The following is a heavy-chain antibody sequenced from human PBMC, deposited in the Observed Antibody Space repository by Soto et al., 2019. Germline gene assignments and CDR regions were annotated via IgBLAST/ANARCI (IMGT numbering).Heavy chain of an antibody. J-gene: IGHJ4*02. CDR3: ARGEYGFDY. Sequence: EVQVVDSGGGLAQPGGSLRLSCAASGFTFSSYSMNWVRQAPGKGLEWVSYISGSSSTVYYADSVKGRFTISRDNAKSSLYLQMNSLRAEDTAVYYCARGEYGFDYWGQGTLVTVSS. CDR1: GFTFSSYS. CDR2: ISGSSSTV. D-gene: IGHD3-10*01. V-gene: IGHV3-48*01.